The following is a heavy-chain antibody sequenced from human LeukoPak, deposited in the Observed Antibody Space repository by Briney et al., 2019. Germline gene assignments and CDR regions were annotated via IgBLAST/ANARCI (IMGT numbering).Heavy chain of an antibody. Sequence: SETLSLTCTVSGGPISGYYWNWIRQPPGKGLEWIGSIYYSGRTSFNGSLKTRITMSVDTSKNQFSLKLTSVTTADTAVYFCARDSAGDYWFDPRGQGT. J-gene: IGHJ5*02. CDR1: GGPISGYY. D-gene: IGHD7-27*01. V-gene: IGHV4-59*01. CDR3: ARDSAGDYWFDP. CDR2: IYYSGRT.